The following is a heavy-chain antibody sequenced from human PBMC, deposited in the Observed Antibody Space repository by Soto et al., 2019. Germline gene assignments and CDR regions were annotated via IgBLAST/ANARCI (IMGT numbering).Heavy chain of an antibody. CDR2: IIPIFGTA. V-gene: IGHV1-69*12. CDR1: GGTFSSNA. D-gene: IGHD2-15*01. Sequence: QVQLVQSGAEVKKPGSSVKVSCKASGGTFSSNAISWVRQAPGQGLEWMGGIIPIFGTANYAQKFQGRVTITADESTSTAYRELSSLRSEDTAVYYCARSHACSGGSCYPFYVDYWGQGTLVTVSS. J-gene: IGHJ4*02. CDR3: ARSHACSGGSCYPFYVDY.